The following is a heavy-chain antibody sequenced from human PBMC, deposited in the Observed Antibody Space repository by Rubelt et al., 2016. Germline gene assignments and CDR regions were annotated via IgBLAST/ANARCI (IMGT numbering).Heavy chain of an antibody. CDR3: ARDSLSGSYYDY. J-gene: IGHJ4*02. CDR2: MNPNSGGT. V-gene: IGHV1-2*02. D-gene: IGHD3-10*01. Sequence: VRQATGQGLEWMGWMNPNSGGTNYAQKFQGRVTMTRDTSISTAYMELSRLRSDDTAVYYCARDSLSGSYYDYWGQGTLVTVSS.